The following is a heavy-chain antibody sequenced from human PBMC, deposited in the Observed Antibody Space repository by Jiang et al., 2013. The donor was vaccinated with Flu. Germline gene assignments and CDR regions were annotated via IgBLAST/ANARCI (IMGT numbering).Heavy chain of an antibody. J-gene: IGHJ4*01. Sequence: VQLVESGGGVVQPGRSLRLSCAASGFTFSSYAMHWVRQAPGKGLEWVAVISYDGSNKYYADSVKGRFTISRDNSKNTLYLQMNSLRAEDTAVYYCARSGVQLWLIYYFDY. CDR1: GFTFSSYA. CDR2: ISYDGSNK. D-gene: IGHD5-18*01. V-gene: IGHV3-30-3*01. CDR3: ARSGVQLWLIYYFDY.